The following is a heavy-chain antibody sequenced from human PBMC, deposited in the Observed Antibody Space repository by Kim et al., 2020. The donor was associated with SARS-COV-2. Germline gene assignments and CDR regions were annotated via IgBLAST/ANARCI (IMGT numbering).Heavy chain of an antibody. V-gene: IGHV4-39*01. J-gene: IGHJ4*02. CDR1: GGSVSSSNYY. CDR2: FYYSGST. CDR3: ARLRSSSWHFDY. Sequence: SETLSLTCTVSGGSVSSSNYYWAWIRQPPGKELEWIGSFYYSGSTYYNPSLKSRLTISVETSKNQFSLNLKSVTAADTAIYYCARLRSSSWHFDYWGQGTLVTVSS. D-gene: IGHD6-13*01.